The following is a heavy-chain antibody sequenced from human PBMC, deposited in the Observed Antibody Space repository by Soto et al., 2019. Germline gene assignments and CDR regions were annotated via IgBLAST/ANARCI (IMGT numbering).Heavy chain of an antibody. J-gene: IGHJ4*02. CDR1: GYTFPNYG. D-gene: IGHD3-16*01. CDR2: ISPYNGNT. CDR3: AKDSVAWGSYKVFDY. Sequence: QVQLVQSGAEVKKPGASVTVSCKASGYTFPNYGITWVRQAPGQGLEWMGWISPYNGNTNYAQKFQGRVTMTTDTSTSTAYMELRSLRSDDTAVYYCAKDSVAWGSYKVFDYWGQGNLVTVSS. V-gene: IGHV1-18*01.